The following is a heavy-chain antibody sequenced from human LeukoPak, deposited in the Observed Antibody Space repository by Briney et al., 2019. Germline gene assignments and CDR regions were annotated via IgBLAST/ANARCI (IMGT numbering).Heavy chain of an antibody. Sequence: SETLSLTCAVYGGSFSRYYWSWIRQPPGKGLEWIGEINHSGSTNYNPSLKSRVTISVDTSKNQFSLKLSSVTAADTAVYYCARGRAQYYGSGSYYTSRSSPFDYWGQGTLVTVSS. CDR1: GGSFSRYY. J-gene: IGHJ4*02. CDR3: ARGRAQYYGSGSYYTSRSSPFDY. D-gene: IGHD3-10*01. CDR2: INHSGST. V-gene: IGHV4-34*01.